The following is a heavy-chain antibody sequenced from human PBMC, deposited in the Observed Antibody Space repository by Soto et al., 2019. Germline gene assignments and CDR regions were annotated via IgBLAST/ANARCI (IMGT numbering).Heavy chain of an antibody. CDR3: AKVLGYCSGGSCRAEYFQH. Sequence: GGSLRLSCAASGFTFDDYAMHWVRQAPGKGLEWVSGISWNSGSIGYADSVKGRLTISRDNAKNSLYLQMNSLRAEDTALYYCAKVLGYCSGGSCRAEYFQHWGQGTLVTVSS. CDR2: ISWNSGSI. CDR1: GFTFDDYA. D-gene: IGHD2-15*01. V-gene: IGHV3-9*01. J-gene: IGHJ1*01.